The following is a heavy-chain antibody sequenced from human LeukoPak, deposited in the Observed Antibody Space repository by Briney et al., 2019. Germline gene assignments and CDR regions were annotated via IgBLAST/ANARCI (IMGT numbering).Heavy chain of an antibody. D-gene: IGHD3-10*01. J-gene: IGHJ5*02. Sequence: GGSLRLSCVASGFSLSNFQMYWVRQAPGKGLEWVSIISLDGSTEFCADSVKGRFTISRDTASNTMHLEMNNLRIEDTAVYYCMRDYMGWFDPWGQGSLVTVSS. CDR1: GFSLSNFQ. CDR2: ISLDGSTE. CDR3: MRDYMGWFDP. V-gene: IGHV3-30-3*01.